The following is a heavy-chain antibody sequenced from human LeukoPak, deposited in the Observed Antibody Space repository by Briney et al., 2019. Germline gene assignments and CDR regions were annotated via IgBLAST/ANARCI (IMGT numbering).Heavy chain of an antibody. CDR1: GYTFTGYY. CDR3: ARGGIAVAGCDY. CDR2: INPNSGGT. V-gene: IGHV1-2*04. Sequence: ASVKVSCKASGYTFTGYYLHWVRQAPGQGLEWMGWINPNSGGTNYAQKFQGWVTMTRDTSISTAYMELSRLRSDDTAVYYCARGGIAVAGCDYWGQGTLVTVSS. D-gene: IGHD6-19*01. J-gene: IGHJ4*02.